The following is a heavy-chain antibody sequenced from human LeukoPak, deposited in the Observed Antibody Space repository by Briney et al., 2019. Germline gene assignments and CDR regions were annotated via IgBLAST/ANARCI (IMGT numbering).Heavy chain of an antibody. V-gene: IGHV3-23*01. CDR1: AFTFSSYG. J-gene: IGHJ6*03. D-gene: IGHD3-10*01. CDR2: ISGSGGST. Sequence: PGGSLRLSCAASAFTFSSYGMMWRPHAPGKGLEWFSAISGSGGSTYYADSVKGRFTISRDNSKNTLYLQMNSLRAEDPAVYYCAKGGRAGGSITMIRGVRSDYYYMDVWGKGTTVTISS. CDR3: AKGGRAGGSITMIRGVRSDYYYMDV.